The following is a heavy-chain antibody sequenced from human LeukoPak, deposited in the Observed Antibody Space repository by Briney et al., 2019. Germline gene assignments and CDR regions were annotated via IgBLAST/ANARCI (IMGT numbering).Heavy chain of an antibody. CDR3: ARDSWFPRAFDI. CDR2: ISAYNGNT. Sequence: GSVKVSCKASGYTFTTYGISRVRQAPGQGLEWMGWISAYNGNTNYSQKLQGRGTMITDTTTSTAYMELRSLRSDDTAVYYCARDSWFPRAFDIWGQGTMVTVSS. V-gene: IGHV1-18*01. D-gene: IGHD6-13*01. J-gene: IGHJ3*02. CDR1: GYTFTTYG.